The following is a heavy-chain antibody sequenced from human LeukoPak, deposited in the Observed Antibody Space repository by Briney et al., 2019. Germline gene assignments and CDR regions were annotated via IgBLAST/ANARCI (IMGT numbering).Heavy chain of an antibody. CDR2: IYTSGST. Sequence: SETLSLTCTVSGYSISSGYYWSWIRQHPGKGLEWIGRIYTSGSTNYNPSLKSRVTISVDTSKNQFSLKLSSVTAADTAVYYCARVGGSGSYRYYFDYWGQGTLVTVSS. J-gene: IGHJ4*02. V-gene: IGHV4-38-2*02. D-gene: IGHD3-10*01. CDR1: GYSISSGYY. CDR3: ARVGGSGSYRYYFDY.